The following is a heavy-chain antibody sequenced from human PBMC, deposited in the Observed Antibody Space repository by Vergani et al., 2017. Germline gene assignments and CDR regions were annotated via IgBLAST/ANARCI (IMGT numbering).Heavy chain of an antibody. D-gene: IGHD3-10*01. J-gene: IGHJ3*02. CDR3: ARASTDYYGSGSDAFDI. V-gene: IGHV1-46*01. CDR1: GYTFTSYY. CDR2: INPSGGST. Sequence: QVQLVQSGAEVKKPGASVKVSCKASGYTFTSYYMHWVRQAPGQGLAWMGIINPSGGSTSYAQKFQGRVTMTRDTSTSTVYMELSSLRSEDTAVYYCARASTDYYGSGSDAFDIWGQGTMVTVSS.